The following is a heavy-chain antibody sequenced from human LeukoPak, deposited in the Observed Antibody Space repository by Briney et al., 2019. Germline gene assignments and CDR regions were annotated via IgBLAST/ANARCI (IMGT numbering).Heavy chain of an antibody. Sequence: SETLSLTCTVSGGSMSPYHWGWIRQPPGKGLEWAGYIYYGGSTNYNPSLKSRVTISVDTSKNQFSLKLSSVTAADTAIYYCARAVSGRFDYWGQGTLVTVSS. J-gene: IGHJ4*02. CDR1: GGSMSPYH. CDR2: IYYGGST. V-gene: IGHV4-59*08. D-gene: IGHD6-19*01. CDR3: ARAVSGRFDY.